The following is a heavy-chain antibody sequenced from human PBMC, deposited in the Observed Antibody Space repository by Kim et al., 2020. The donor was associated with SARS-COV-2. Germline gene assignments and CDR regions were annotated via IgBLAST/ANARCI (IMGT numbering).Heavy chain of an antibody. CDR2: K. J-gene: IGHJ4*02. D-gene: IGHD1-26*01. V-gene: IGHV3-33*01. CDR3: ARDIESKYFDC. Sequence: KFYADSVKGRFTISRDDSKHTLYLQMSSLRDEDTATYYCARDIESKYFDCWGQGTLVTVSS.